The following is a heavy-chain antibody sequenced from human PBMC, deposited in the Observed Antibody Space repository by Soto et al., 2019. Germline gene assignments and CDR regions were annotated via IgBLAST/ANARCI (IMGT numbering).Heavy chain of an antibody. CDR3: AKHTTYPIRAMDV. CDR2: IYPGDSDT. Sequence: PGESLKISCKGSGYSFASYWIGWVRQMPGKGLEWMGIIYPGDSDTRYSPSFQGQVTISADKSISTAYLQRSSLKAADTAMYYCAKHTTYPIRAMDVWGQGTTVTVSS. V-gene: IGHV5-51*01. CDR1: GYSFASYW. D-gene: IGHD1-26*01. J-gene: IGHJ6*02.